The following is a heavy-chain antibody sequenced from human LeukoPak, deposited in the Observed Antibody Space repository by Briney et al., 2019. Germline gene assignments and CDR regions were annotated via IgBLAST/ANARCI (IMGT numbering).Heavy chain of an antibody. CDR2: INHSGST. CDR1: GGSFSGYY. Sequence: PSETLSLTCAVYGGSFSGYYWSWIRQPPGKGLEWIGEINHSGSTNYNPSLKSRVTISVDTSKNQFSLKLSSVTAADTAVYYCARAKVRGAQKYYYYYGTDVWGQGTTVTVSS. D-gene: IGHD3-10*01. V-gene: IGHV4-34*01. CDR3: ARAKVRGAQKYYYYYGTDV. J-gene: IGHJ6*02.